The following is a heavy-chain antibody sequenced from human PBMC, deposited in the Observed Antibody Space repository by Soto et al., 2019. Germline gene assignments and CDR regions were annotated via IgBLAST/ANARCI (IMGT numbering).Heavy chain of an antibody. J-gene: IGHJ4*02. CDR2: IKSKTDGGTT. V-gene: IGHV3-15*01. CDR3: TTGSTSTKNY. D-gene: IGHD6-6*01. CDR1: GFTFSNAW. Sequence: RGSLRLSCAASGFTFSNAWLSCVRQAPWRGLEWVGRIKSKTDGGTTDYTAPVKGRFTISRDDSKNTLYLQMNGLKIEDTAVYYCTTGSTSTKNYWGQGTQVTVSS.